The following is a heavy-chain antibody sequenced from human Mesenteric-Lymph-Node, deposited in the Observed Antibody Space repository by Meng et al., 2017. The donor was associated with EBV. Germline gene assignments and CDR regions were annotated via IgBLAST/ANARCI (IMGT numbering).Heavy chain of an antibody. J-gene: IGHJ5*02. V-gene: IGHV1-69*18. Sequence: QVQLVQSGAEVKKPGSSVKVSCRAYGGTFNTYAITWVRQAPGQGLEWMGTFIPIFGTADYPRKFQGRVTITADESTSTVYMEVTSLRSEDTAVYYCARDNIAVAGMYNWFDPWDQGPLVTVYS. D-gene: IGHD6-19*01. CDR2: FIPIFGTA. CDR1: GGTFNTYA. CDR3: ARDNIAVAGMYNWFDP.